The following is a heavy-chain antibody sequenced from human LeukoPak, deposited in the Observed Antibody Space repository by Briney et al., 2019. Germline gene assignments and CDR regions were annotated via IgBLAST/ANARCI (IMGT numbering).Heavy chain of an antibody. CDR1: GGTFSSYA. D-gene: IGHD3-3*01. Sequence: ASVTVSCKASGGTFSSYAISWVRQAPGQGLEWMGGIIPISGTANYAQKFQGRVTITADESTSTAYMELSSLRSEDTAVYYCARGVERITIFGVVTLGAFDIWGQGTMVTVSS. CDR3: ARGVERITIFGVVTLGAFDI. V-gene: IGHV1-69*13. CDR2: IIPISGTA. J-gene: IGHJ3*02.